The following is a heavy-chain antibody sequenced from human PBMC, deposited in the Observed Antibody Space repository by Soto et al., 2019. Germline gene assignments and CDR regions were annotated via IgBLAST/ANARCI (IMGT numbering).Heavy chain of an antibody. J-gene: IGHJ6*03. D-gene: IGHD2-2*01. V-gene: IGHV1-18*01. CDR1: GYNFSSNG. CDR2: ISAYNGRT. CDR3: ARDPCKDHLLPAACYFYYMDV. Sequence: QVQLVQSGAEVKKPGASVKVSCQASGYNFSSNGISWVRQAPGQGLARVGWISAYNGRTKYAQKVQGRVTMTTDTSTATAYMELRILRSDDTAVYYCARDPCKDHLLPAACYFYYMDVWGKGTTVTVSS.